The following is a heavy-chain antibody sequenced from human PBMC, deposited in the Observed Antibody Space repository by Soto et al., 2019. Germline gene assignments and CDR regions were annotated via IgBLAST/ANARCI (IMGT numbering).Heavy chain of an antibody. Sequence: SETLSLTCAVSGGSLSPNNWWSWVRQPPGKGLEWIGEIYHSGSTNYNPSLKSRVTISVDKSKNQFSLKLSSVTAADTAVYYCARSPRRDSYDLTIVYWGQGILVSVSS. J-gene: IGHJ4*02. CDR3: ARSPRRDSYDLTIVY. D-gene: IGHD5-12*01. CDR2: IYHSGST. V-gene: IGHV4-4*02. CDR1: GGSLSPNNW.